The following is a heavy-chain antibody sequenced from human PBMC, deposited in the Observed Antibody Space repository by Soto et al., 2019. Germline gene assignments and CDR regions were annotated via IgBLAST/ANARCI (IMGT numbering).Heavy chain of an antibody. CDR1: GGSISSGGYS. Sequence: QLQLQESGSGLVKPSQTLSLTCAVSGGSISSGGYSWSWIRQPPGKVLEWIGYIYHSGSTSYNPSLKSRVTIPVDRSKTQFSLKLSSVTAADTAVYYCARASTTVTTLDYWGQGTLVTVSS. CDR3: ARASTTVTTLDY. CDR2: IYHSGST. V-gene: IGHV4-30-2*01. D-gene: IGHD4-17*01. J-gene: IGHJ4*02.